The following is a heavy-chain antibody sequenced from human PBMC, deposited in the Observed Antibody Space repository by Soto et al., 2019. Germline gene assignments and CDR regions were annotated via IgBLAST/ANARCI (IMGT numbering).Heavy chain of an antibody. J-gene: IGHJ4*02. CDR1: VVSISSSNW. V-gene: IGHV4-4*02. CDR3: ARGVIAAAGTGSDYFEY. Sequence: PSETLSLTCAFSVVSISSSNWWSWVRQPPGKGLEWIGEIYHSGSTNYNPSLKSRVTISVGKSKNQFSLKLSSVTAADTAVYYCARGVIAAAGTGSDYFEYWGQGTLVNVSS. D-gene: IGHD6-13*01. CDR2: IYHSGST.